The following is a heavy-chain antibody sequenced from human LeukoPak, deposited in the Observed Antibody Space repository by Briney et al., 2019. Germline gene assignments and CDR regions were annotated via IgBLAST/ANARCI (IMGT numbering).Heavy chain of an antibody. Sequence: GGSLRLSCAASGFTFSSAWMNWVRQAPGKGLEWVSAISGSGGSTYYADSVKGRFTISRDNSKNTLYLQMNSLRAEDTAVYYCAKSGYGSEPYYYYGMDVWGQGTTVTVSS. D-gene: IGHD1-14*01. CDR1: GFTFSSAW. CDR3: AKSGYGSEPYYYYGMDV. CDR2: ISGSGGST. J-gene: IGHJ6*02. V-gene: IGHV3-23*01.